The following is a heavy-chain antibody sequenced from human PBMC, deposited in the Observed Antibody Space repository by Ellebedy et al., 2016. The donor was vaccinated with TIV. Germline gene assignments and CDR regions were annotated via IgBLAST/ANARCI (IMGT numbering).Heavy chain of an antibody. CDR2: IYYSGSA. D-gene: IGHD3-3*01. Sequence: MPSETLSLTCTFSGASISNYYRSWIRQPPGGGLEWIAYIYYSGSAYYNPSLKNRVSISTDPSQSQFSLTLNSVTVTDTAVYYCARTTPDVECNYWGQGTLVTVSS. CDR1: GASISNYY. CDR3: ARTTPDVECNY. V-gene: IGHV4-59*04. J-gene: IGHJ4*02.